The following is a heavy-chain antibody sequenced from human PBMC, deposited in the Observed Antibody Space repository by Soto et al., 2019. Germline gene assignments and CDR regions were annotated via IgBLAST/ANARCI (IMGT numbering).Heavy chain of an antibody. CDR2: ISGSGGST. D-gene: IGHD3-10*01. J-gene: IGHJ5*02. CDR3: PSVSVTMVRGVIIANWFDP. V-gene: IGHV3-23*01. Sequence: PGGSLRLSCAASGFTFRSYAMSWVRQAPGKGLEWVSAISGSGGSTYYADSVKGRFTICRDNSENTLYLQMNSLRAEDTAVYYCPSVSVTMVRGVIIANWFDPWSQGTLVTVSS. CDR1: GFTFRSYA.